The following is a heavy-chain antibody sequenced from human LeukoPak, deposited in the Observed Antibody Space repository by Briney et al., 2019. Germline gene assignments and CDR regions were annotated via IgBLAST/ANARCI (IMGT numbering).Heavy chain of an antibody. V-gene: IGHV3-23*01. D-gene: IGHD3-22*01. CDR2: ISGSGGST. J-gene: IGHJ4*02. CDR1: GFTFSSYG. Sequence: GGSLRLSCAASGFTFSSYGMSWVRQAPGKGLEWVSAISGSGGSTYYADSVKGRFTISRDNSKNTLYLQMNSLRAEDTAVYYCAKGYYYDSSGYYFGAYYFDYWGQGTLVTVSS. CDR3: AKGYYYDSSGYYFGAYYFDY.